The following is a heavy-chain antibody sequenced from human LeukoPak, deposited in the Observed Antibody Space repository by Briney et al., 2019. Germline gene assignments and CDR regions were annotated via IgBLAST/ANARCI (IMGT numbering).Heavy chain of an antibody. CDR3: ARVGSGWSFDY. J-gene: IGHJ4*02. CDR1: GGSISSYY. CDR2: IQTSGST. V-gene: IGHV4-4*07. Sequence: PSETLSLTCTVSGGSISSYYWSWIRQPAGRGLEWIGRIQTSGSTNYNPSLKSRVTMSVDTSKNKFSLKVDSVTAADTAVYYCARVGSGWSFDYWGQGTLVTVSS. D-gene: IGHD6-19*01.